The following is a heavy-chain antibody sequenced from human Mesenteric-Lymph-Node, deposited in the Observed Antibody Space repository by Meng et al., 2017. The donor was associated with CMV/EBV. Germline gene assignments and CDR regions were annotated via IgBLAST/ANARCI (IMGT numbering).Heavy chain of an antibody. CDR1: GFTFSSYS. J-gene: IGHJ4*02. CDR3: AKDSGMETYYFDY. CDR2: IVYDGSNK. Sequence: GESLKISCAASGFTFSSYSMNWVRQAPGKGLEWVAFIVYDGSNKYYVESVKGRFTISRDNSKNTLYLQVNSLRPEDTAVYYCAKDSGMETYYFDYWGQGTLVTVSS. V-gene: IGHV3-30*02. D-gene: IGHD3-10*01.